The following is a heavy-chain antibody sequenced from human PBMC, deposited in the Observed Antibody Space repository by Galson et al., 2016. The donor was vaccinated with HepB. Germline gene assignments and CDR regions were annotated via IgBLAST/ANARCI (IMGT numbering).Heavy chain of an antibody. CDR3: VRDRIQHHFASTLGGS. D-gene: IGHD2/OR15-2a*01. Sequence: SCKASGYTFTSYGISWVRQAPGQGLEWMGWISAYNGNTNYAQKLQGRVTMTTDTSTSTAYMERRSLRSDDTAVYYCVRDRIQHHFASTLGGSWGQGTLVTVSS. J-gene: IGHJ5*02. CDR2: ISAYNGNT. V-gene: IGHV1-18*01. CDR1: GYTFTSYG.